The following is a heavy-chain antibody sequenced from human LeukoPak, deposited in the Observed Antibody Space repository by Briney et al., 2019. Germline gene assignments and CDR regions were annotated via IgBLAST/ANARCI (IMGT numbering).Heavy chain of an antibody. D-gene: IGHD3-22*01. Sequence: GGSLRLSCAASGFTFSTYWMHWVRQARGKGLVWVSRIKSDGSTNYADSVKGRFTISRDNANNTLSLQMNSLRPEDTGVYYCARAPSEIGGYYPEYFRHWGQGTLVTVSS. J-gene: IGHJ1*01. CDR3: ARAPSEIGGYYPEYFRH. CDR2: IKSDGST. V-gene: IGHV3-74*01. CDR1: GFTFSTYW.